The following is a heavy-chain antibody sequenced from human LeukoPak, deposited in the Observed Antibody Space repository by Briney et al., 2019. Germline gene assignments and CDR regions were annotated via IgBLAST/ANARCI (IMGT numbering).Heavy chain of an antibody. CDR1: GFTFSSYA. D-gene: IGHD3-10*01. Sequence: GGSLRLSCAASGFTFSSYAMSWVRQAPGKGLEWVSAISGSGGSTYYPDSVKGRFTISRDNSKNTLYLQMDSVRAEDTAVYYCGSLRGYFDYWGQGTLVTVSS. V-gene: IGHV3-23*01. J-gene: IGHJ4*02. CDR3: GSLRGYFDY. CDR2: ISGSGGST.